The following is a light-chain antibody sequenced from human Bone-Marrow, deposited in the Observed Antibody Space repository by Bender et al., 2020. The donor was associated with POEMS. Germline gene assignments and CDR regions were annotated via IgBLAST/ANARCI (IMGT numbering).Light chain of an antibody. J-gene: IGLJ3*02. CDR3: CSYAGSRV. CDR1: SSDAGSYNL. Sequence: QSALTQPASVSGSPGQSITITCTGTSSDAGSYNLVSWYQQHPGKAPKLMIYEGRTPPSGVSNSFSGSKSGNTASLTTSGPQAEDEADYYCCSYAGSRVFGGGTKLTVL. CDR2: EGR. V-gene: IGLV2-23*01.